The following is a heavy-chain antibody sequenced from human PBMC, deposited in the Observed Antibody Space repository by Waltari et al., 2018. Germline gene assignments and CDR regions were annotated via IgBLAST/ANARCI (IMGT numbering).Heavy chain of an antibody. Sequence: EVQLVEPGGGLVKPGGSLRPAGAAPGITFGAVAMLWVRQAPGKGLEWVSSISGSGSHIYYAASVRGRFTISRDNAQSSLYLQMDTLRAEDTAVYYCASRSPPARYNAMDFWGQGTTVTVSS. V-gene: IGHV3-21*06. CDR2: ISGSGSHI. J-gene: IGHJ6*02. D-gene: IGHD2-2*01. CDR3: ASRSPPARYNAMDF. CDR1: GITFGAVA.